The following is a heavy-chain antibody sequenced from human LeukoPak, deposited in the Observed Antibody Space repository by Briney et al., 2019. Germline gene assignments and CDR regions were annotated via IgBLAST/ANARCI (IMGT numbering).Heavy chain of an antibody. Sequence: GRSLRLSCAASGFTFSSYAMHWVRQAPGKGLEWVAVISYDGSNKYYADSVKGRFTISRDNSKNTLYLQMNSLRAEDTAEYYCARDPPLITAAGSRYFQHWGQGTLVTVSS. J-gene: IGHJ1*01. CDR2: ISYDGSNK. CDR3: ARDPPLITAAGSRYFQH. D-gene: IGHD6-13*01. CDR1: GFTFSSYA. V-gene: IGHV3-30-3*01.